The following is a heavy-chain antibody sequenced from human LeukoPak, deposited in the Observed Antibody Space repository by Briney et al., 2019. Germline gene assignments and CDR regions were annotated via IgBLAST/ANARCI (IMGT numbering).Heavy chain of an antibody. V-gene: IGHV3-43D*04. CDR3: IKDMISGGVTGIWSPFEY. J-gene: IGHJ4*02. CDR1: GFTFDDYA. CDR2: ISWDGGST. Sequence: GGSLRLSCAASGFTFDDYAMHWVRQAPGKGLEWVSLISWDGGSTYYADSVKGRFTISRDNAKKSLFLQMHSLRAEDTALYYCIKDMISGGVTGIWSPFEYWGQGTLVTVSS. D-gene: IGHD3-16*01.